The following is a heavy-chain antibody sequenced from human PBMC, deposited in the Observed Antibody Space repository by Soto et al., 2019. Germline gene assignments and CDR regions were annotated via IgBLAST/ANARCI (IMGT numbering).Heavy chain of an antibody. Sequence: ASVKVSCKASGYTFTSYAMHWVRQAPGQRLEWMGWINAGNGSTKYSQKFQGRVTITRDTSASTAYMELSSLRSEDTAVYYCARVSTETFDYWGQGTLVTVSS. D-gene: IGHD4-17*01. V-gene: IGHV1-3*01. CDR1: GYTFTSYA. J-gene: IGHJ4*02. CDR3: ARVSTETFDY. CDR2: INAGNGST.